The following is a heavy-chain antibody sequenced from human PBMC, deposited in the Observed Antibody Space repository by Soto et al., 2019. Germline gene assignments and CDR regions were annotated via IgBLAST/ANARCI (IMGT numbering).Heavy chain of an antibody. V-gene: IGHV1-2*04. CDR2: INPNSGGT. J-gene: IGHJ5*02. CDR1: GYTFTGYY. CDR3: ARDQGNWFDP. Sequence: ASVKVSCKASGYTFTGYYMHWVRQAPGQGLEWMGWINPNSGGTNYAQKFQGWVTITRDTSASTVYMELSSLRSEDTAVYYCARDQGNWFDPWGQGTLVTVS.